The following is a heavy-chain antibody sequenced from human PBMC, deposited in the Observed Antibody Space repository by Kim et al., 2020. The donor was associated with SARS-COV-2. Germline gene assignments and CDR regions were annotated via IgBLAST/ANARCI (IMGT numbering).Heavy chain of an antibody. V-gene: IGHV4-34*01. J-gene: IGHJ4*02. D-gene: IGHD2-15*01. CDR2: INHSGST. CDR1: GGSFSGYY. CDR3: ARGRGPLLF. Sequence: SETLSLTCAVYGGSFSGYYWSWIRQPPGKGLEWIGEINHSGSTNYNPSLKSRVTISVDTSKNQFSLKLSSVTAADTAVYYCARGRGPLLFWGQGTLVTVSS.